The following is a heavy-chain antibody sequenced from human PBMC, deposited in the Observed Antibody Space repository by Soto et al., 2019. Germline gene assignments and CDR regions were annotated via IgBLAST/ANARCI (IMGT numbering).Heavy chain of an antibody. V-gene: IGHV3-74*01. CDR1: GFTFSNYW. D-gene: IGHD1-20*01. CDR2: INSDGSTT. CDR3: VRGSVYNWRGDY. Sequence: EVQLVESGGGLVQPGGSLRLSCAASGFTFSNYWMHWVRQAPGKGLVWVSRINSDGSTTGNADSVKGRFTISRDNDKNTLYLQMNSLRAEDTAVYYCVRGSVYNWRGDYWGQGTLVTVSS. J-gene: IGHJ4*02.